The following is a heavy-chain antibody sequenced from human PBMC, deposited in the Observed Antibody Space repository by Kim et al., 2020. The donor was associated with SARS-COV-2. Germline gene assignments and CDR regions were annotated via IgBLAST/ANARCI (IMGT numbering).Heavy chain of an antibody. D-gene: IGHD6-13*01. CDR2: ISYDGSNK. CDR3: AKVGGSSSSSYYGMDV. CDR1: GFTFSRYG. V-gene: IGHV3-30*18. Sequence: GGSLRLSCAASGFTFSRYGMHWVRQAPGKGLEWVAVISYDGSNKYYADSVKGRFTISRDNSKNTLYLQMNSLRAEDTAVYYCAKVGGSSSSSYYGMDVWG. J-gene: IGHJ6*01.